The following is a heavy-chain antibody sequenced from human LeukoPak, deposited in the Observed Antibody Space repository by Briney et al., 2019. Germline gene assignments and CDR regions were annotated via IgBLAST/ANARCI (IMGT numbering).Heavy chain of an antibody. Sequence: KPSETLSLTCTVSGGSISSSSYYWGWIRQPPGKGLEWIGSIYYSGSTYYNPSLKSRVTISVDTSKNQFSLKLSSVTAADTAVYYCAREEGARGYWGQGTLVTVSS. CDR3: AREEGARGY. D-gene: IGHD1-26*01. V-gene: IGHV4-39*07. CDR2: IYYSGST. CDR1: GGSISSSSYY. J-gene: IGHJ4*02.